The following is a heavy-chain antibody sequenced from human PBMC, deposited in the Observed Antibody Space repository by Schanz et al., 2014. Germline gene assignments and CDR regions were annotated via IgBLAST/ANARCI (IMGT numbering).Heavy chain of an antibody. Sequence: VQLVESGGGMVQPGGSLRLSCAASGFTFSSYAMSWVRQAPGKGPEWVALVWSDGNTKYYVDSVKGRFTISRDNSMNTLHLQMDGLRVEDTAVYYCARDTVALVPEYFMDVWGKGTPVTVSS. CDR1: GFTFSSYA. V-gene: IGHV3-33*08. D-gene: IGHD2-15*01. CDR2: VWSDGNTK. CDR3: ARDTVALVPEYFMDV. J-gene: IGHJ6*03.